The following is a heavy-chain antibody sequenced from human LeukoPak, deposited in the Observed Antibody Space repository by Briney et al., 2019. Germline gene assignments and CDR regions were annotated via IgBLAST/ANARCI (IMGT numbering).Heavy chain of an antibody. Sequence: GGSLRLSCAASGFTFSSYSMNWVRQAPGKGLEWVSYISSSSSTIYYADSVKGRFTISRDNAKNSLYLQMNSLRAEDTAVYYCARDWSDYSNYVFVNYFDYWGQGTLVTVSS. CDR1: GFTFSSYS. D-gene: IGHD4-11*01. CDR3: ARDWSDYSNYVFVNYFDY. V-gene: IGHV3-48*01. J-gene: IGHJ4*02. CDR2: ISSSSSTI.